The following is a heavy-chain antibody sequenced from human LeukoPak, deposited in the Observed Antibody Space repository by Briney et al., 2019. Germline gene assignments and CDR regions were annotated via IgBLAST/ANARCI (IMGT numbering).Heavy chain of an antibody. CDR3: ARVVPSGSYDAYFDY. D-gene: IGHD1-26*01. CDR2: FDPEDGET. Sequence: ASVKVSCKVSGYTLTELSMHWVRQAPGKGLEWMGGFDPEDGETIYAQKFQGRVTMTEDTSTDTAYMELSSLRSEDTAVYYCARVVPSGSYDAYFDYWGQGTLVTVSS. CDR1: GYTLTELS. J-gene: IGHJ4*02. V-gene: IGHV1-24*01.